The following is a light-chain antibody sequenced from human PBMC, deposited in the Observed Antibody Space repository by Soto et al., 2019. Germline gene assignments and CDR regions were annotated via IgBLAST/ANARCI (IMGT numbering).Light chain of an antibody. CDR1: QSVGSSY. CDR3: KQYGSSHT. J-gene: IGKJ4*01. Sequence: EIVLTQSPGTLSVSPGERATLSCRASQSVGSSYSVWYQQQPGPAPRLLIYDASSTATGVPDIFSGSGSGTVFTLNISRLSPEYLAYYYCKQYGSSHTFGGGTKVEIK. V-gene: IGKV3-20*01. CDR2: DAS.